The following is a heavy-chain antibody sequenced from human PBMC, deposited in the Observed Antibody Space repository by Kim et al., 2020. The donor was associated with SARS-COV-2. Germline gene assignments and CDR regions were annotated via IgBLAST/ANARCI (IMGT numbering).Heavy chain of an antibody. Sequence: GGSLRLSCAASGLTVSSNYMNWVRQAPGEGLEWVSVLYSGGSTHYADSVRGRFTISRDNSKNTLYLQMNSLRVEDTAIYYCARHKTAGNYNSPFDYWGQGTLVNVSS. CDR2: LYSGGST. J-gene: IGHJ4*02. V-gene: IGHV3-53*01. D-gene: IGHD3-3*01. CDR1: GLTVSSNY. CDR3: ARHKTAGNYNSPFDY.